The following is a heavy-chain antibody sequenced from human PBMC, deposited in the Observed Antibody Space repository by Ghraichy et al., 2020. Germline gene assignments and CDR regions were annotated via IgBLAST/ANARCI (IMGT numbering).Heavy chain of an antibody. J-gene: IGHJ5*02. V-gene: IGHV3-53*01. D-gene: IGHD4-11*01. CDR3: ARDPYSNSDWFDP. CDR2: IYSGGST. Sequence: GESLNISCAASGFTVSSNYMSWVRQAPGKGLEWVSVIYSGGSTYYADSVKGRFTISRDNSKNTLYLQMNSLRAEDTAVYYCARDPYSNSDWFDPWGQGTLVTVSS. CDR1: GFTVSSNY.